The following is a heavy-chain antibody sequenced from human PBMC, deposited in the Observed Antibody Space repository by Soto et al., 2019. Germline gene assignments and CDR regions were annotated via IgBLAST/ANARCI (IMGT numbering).Heavy chain of an antibody. Sequence: QITLKESGPTLVKPTQTLTLTCTFSGFSLSTTGVGVGWIRQPAGKALEWLALIYWDDDKRYSPSLTSRLTIAKDTSTNQVVLTMTDMDPADTPSFFCTLAKLYFIATYCSTWFDSWGQGTLVTVSS. D-gene: IGHD3-22*01. CDR3: TLAKLYFIATYCSTWFDS. CDR2: IYWDDDK. V-gene: IGHV2-5*02. CDR1: GFSLSTTGVG. J-gene: IGHJ5*01.